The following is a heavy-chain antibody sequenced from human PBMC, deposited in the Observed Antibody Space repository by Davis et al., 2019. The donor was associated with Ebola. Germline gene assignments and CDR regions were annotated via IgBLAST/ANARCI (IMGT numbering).Heavy chain of an antibody. CDR2: ISSDESST. CDR1: GFTFSSFW. Sequence: PGGSLRLSCAASGFTFSSFWMHRVRQAPGMGLVWVSRISSDESSTTYADSVKGRFTISRDNAKNTLYLQMNSLRAEDTAVYYCARGSGWFDPWGQGTLVTVSS. V-gene: IGHV3-74*01. J-gene: IGHJ5*02. CDR3: ARGSGWFDP.